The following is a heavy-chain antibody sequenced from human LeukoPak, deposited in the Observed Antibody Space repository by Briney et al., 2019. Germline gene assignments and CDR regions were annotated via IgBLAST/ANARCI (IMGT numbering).Heavy chain of an antibody. CDR2: IYYSGST. D-gene: IGHD3-16*02. Sequence: PSETLSLTCTVSGGSISSYYWSWIRQPPGKGLEWIGYIYYSGSTNYNPSLKSRVTISVDTSKNQFSLKLSSVTAADTAVYYCARVGGFPYDYVWGSYRYKWFDYWGQGTLVTVSS. CDR3: ARVGGFPYDYVWGSYRYKWFDY. V-gene: IGHV4-59*01. CDR1: GGSISSYY. J-gene: IGHJ4*02.